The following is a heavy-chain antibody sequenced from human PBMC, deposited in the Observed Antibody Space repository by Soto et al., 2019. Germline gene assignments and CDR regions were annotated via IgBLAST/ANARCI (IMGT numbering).Heavy chain of an antibody. Sequence: QVQLQESGPGLVKPSQTLSLTCTVSGGSISSGDYYWSWIRQPPVKGLEWIGYIYYSGSTYYNPSLKSRVTISVDPSKNPFSLKLSSVTAADTAVYYCARYSGYEGLRFDPWGQGTLVTVSS. D-gene: IGHD5-12*01. J-gene: IGHJ5*02. CDR2: IYYSGST. CDR1: GGSISSGDYY. CDR3: ARYSGYEGLRFDP. V-gene: IGHV4-30-4*01.